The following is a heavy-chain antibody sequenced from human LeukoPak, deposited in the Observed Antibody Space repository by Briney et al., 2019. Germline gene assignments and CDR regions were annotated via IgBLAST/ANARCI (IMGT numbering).Heavy chain of an antibody. CDR3: AKDRRGYSYGYCDFDY. CDR2: ISYDGSNK. D-gene: IGHD5-18*01. V-gene: IGHV3-30*18. J-gene: IGHJ4*02. Sequence: GGSLRLSCAASGFTFSSYVMHWVRQAPGKGLEWVAVISYDGSNKYYADSVKGRFTISRDNSKNTLYLQMNSLRAEDTAVYYCAKDRRGYSYGYCDFDYWGQGTLVTVSS. CDR1: GFTFSSYV.